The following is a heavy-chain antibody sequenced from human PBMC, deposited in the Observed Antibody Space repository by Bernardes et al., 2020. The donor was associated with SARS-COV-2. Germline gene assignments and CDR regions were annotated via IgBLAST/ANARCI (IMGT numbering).Heavy chain of an antibody. CDR3: ARDRLQGVATIGAY. Sequence: GGSLRLSCAASGFTFSDYYMIWIRQAPGKGLEWVSYISGGSTTIYYADSVKGRFTVSRDNARNSLYLQMNSLRADDTAIYYCARDRLQGVATIGAYWGQGALVTVSS. D-gene: IGHD5-12*01. V-gene: IGHV3-11*01. CDR1: GFTFSDYY. CDR2: ISGGSTTI. J-gene: IGHJ4*02.